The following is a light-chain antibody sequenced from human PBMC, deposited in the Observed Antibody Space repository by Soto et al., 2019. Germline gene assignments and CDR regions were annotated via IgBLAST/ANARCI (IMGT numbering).Light chain of an antibody. CDR1: QSVLYSSDNKNY. Sequence: DLVMTQSPDSLAVSLGERATINCKSSQSVLYSSDNKNYLAWYQQQPGQPPKLLIYWASIRGSGVPDRFSGSGSGREFTLTIISVQAEDVTIYYCQQYCNGSMTFGQGTRCEI. V-gene: IGKV4-1*01. J-gene: IGKJ5*01. CDR2: WAS. CDR3: QQYCNGSMT.